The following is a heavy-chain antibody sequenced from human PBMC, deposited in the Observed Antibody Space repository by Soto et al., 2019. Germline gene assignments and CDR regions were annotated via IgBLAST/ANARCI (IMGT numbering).Heavy chain of an antibody. J-gene: IGHJ4*02. CDR2: IDPSDSQT. D-gene: IGHD3-22*01. CDR1: GYSFAGYW. CDR3: ARQIYDSDTGPNFQYYFDS. Sequence: HGESLKISCKGSGYSFAGYWITWVRQKPGKGLEWMGRIDPSDSQTYYSPSFRGHVTISVTKSITTVFLQWSSLRASDTAMYYCARQIYDSDTGPNFQYYFDSWGQGTPVTVCS. V-gene: IGHV5-10-1*01.